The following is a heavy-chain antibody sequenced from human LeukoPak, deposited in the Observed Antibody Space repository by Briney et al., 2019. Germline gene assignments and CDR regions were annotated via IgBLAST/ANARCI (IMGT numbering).Heavy chain of an antibody. CDR2: INSDGSST. Sequence: GGSLRLSCAASGFTFSSYWMHWVRQAPGKGLLWVSRINSDGSSTSYADSVKGRFTISRDNAKNTLYLQMNSLRAEDTAVYYCARGGGGYHNWFDPWGQGALVTVSS. J-gene: IGHJ5*02. V-gene: IGHV3-74*01. D-gene: IGHD3-22*01. CDR1: GFTFSSYW. CDR3: ARGGGGYHNWFDP.